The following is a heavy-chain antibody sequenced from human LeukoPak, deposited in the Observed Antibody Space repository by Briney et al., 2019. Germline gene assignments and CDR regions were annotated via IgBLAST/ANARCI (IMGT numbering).Heavy chain of an antibody. CDR1: GGSISRGGYY. J-gene: IGHJ4*02. CDR2: IYYSGST. D-gene: IGHD5-24*01. V-gene: IGHV4-31*03. Sequence: SQTLSLTCTVSGGSISRGGYYWSWIRQHPGRGLEWIVYIYYSGSTYYNPSLKSRVTISVDTSKNQFSLKLSSVTAADTAVYYCARGLQLRGIFDYFDYWGQGTLVTVSS. CDR3: ARGLQLRGIFDYFDY.